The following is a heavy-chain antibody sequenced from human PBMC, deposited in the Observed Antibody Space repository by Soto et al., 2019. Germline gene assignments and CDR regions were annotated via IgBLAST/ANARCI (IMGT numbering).Heavy chain of an antibody. J-gene: IGHJ4*02. CDR3: ARGAYYYDSSGLSY. V-gene: IGHV3-48*01. CDR2: ISISSSTI. Sequence: EVQLVESGGGLVQPGGSLRLSCAASGFTFSSYSMNWVRQAPGKGLEWVSYISISSSTIYYADSVKGRFTISRDNAKNSLYLQMHSLRAADTAVYYCARGAYYYDSSGLSYWGQGTLVTVSS. D-gene: IGHD3-22*01. CDR1: GFTFSSYS.